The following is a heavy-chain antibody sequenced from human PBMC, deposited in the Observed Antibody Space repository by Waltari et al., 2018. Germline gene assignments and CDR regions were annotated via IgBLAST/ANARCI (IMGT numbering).Heavy chain of an antibody. CDR1: GNSISSGYY. Sequence: QVQLQESGPGLVKPSETLSLTCAVSGNSISSGYYWGWIRQPPGKGLEWIGSIYHSGSTYYNPSLKSRVTISVDTSKNQFSLKLSSVTAADTAVYYCASSSSWYFDYWGQGTLVTVSS. J-gene: IGHJ4*02. D-gene: IGHD6-13*01. CDR3: ASSSSWYFDY. CDR2: IYHSGST. V-gene: IGHV4-38-2*01.